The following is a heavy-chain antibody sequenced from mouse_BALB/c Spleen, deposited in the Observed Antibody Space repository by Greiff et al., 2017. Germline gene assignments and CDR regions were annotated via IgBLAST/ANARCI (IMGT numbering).Heavy chain of an antibody. CDR3: ARPATGSSPDY. D-gene: IGHD1-1*01. Sequence: QVQLQQSGAELAKPGASVKMSCKASGYTFTSYWMHWVKQRPGQGLEWIGYINPSTGYTEYNQKFKDKATLTADKSSSTAYMQLSSLTSEDSAVYYCARPATGSSPDYWGQGTTLTVSS. J-gene: IGHJ2*01. V-gene: IGHV1-7*01. CDR1: GYTFTSYW. CDR2: INPSTGYT.